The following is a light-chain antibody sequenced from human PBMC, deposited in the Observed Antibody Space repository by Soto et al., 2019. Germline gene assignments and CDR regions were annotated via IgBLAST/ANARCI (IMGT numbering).Light chain of an antibody. V-gene: IGKV1-5*01. CDR1: QSIVNW. J-gene: IGKJ4*01. CDR2: DAS. Sequence: DIQMTQSPSTLSASVGDRVTITCRASQSIVNWLAWYQQKPGKAPKLLIYDASSLESGVPSRFSGSGSGTDFTLTISTLEPEDFAVYYCQQRSNWPPTFGGGTKVDI. CDR3: QQRSNWPPT.